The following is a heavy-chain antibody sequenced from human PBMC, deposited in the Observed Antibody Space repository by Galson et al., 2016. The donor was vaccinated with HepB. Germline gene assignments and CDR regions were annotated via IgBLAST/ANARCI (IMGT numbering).Heavy chain of an antibody. V-gene: IGHV4-39*01. Sequence: LSLTCTVSGGSISGGRYYWGWIRQSPGKGLEWIGSIYYRGSTYFNPSLKSRVTISVDTSKNQFSLKLSSVTAADTAVYYCAGPNTSGLYYYYYMDVWGKGTTVTVSS. CDR1: GGSISGGRYY. CDR3: AGPNTSGLYYYYYMDV. CDR2: IYYRGST. D-gene: IGHD6-25*01. J-gene: IGHJ6*03.